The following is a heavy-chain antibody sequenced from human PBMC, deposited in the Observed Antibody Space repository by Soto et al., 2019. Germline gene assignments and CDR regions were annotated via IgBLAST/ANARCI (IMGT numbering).Heavy chain of an antibody. CDR3: VKDLALMGDY. J-gene: IGHJ4*02. CDR2: VLYDGSKK. V-gene: IGHV3-30*18. D-gene: IGHD3-16*01. Sequence: QVHLVESGGGVVQPGTSLRLSCRASGFKFSDYGMDWVRQAPGKGLAWVSRVLYDGSKKYYADSVKGRFTISRDNPRNTLYLQMDSLRAEDTGVYYCVKDLALMGDYWGQGTPVTVSS. CDR1: GFKFSDYG.